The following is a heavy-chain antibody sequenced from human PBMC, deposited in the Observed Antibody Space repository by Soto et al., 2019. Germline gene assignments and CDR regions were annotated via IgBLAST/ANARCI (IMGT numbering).Heavy chain of an antibody. V-gene: IGHV4-4*02. D-gene: IGHD6-6*01. CDR1: GGSISSTNW. CDR3: GTSSSRGNY. Sequence: SETLSLTCVVSGGSISSTNWWNWVRQPPGKGLEWIGEIYHTGSTNYNPSLKSRVTISVDKSKNQFSLNLTSLTAADTAVYYCGTSSSRGNYWGQGNMVTVSS. J-gene: IGHJ4*02. CDR2: IYHTGST.